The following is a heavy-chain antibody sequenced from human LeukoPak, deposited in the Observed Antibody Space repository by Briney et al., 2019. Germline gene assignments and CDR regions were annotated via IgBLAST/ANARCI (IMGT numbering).Heavy chain of an antibody. Sequence: GGSLRLSCAASGFTFSSYWMHWVRQASGKGLVWVSRINSDGSSTSYADSVKGRFTISRDNAKNTLYLQMNSLRAEDTAVYYCARGTNDFWSGYYHNWFDPWGQGTLVTVSS. V-gene: IGHV3-74*01. J-gene: IGHJ5*02. CDR1: GFTFSSYW. CDR3: ARGTNDFWSGYYHNWFDP. CDR2: INSDGSST. D-gene: IGHD3-3*01.